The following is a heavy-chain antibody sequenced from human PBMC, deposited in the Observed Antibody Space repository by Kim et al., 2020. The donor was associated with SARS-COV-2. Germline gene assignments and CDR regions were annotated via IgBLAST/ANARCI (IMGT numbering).Heavy chain of an antibody. CDR2: IYYSGST. V-gene: IGHV4-31*03. Sequence: SETLSLTCTVSGGSISSGGYYWSWIRQHPGKGLEWIGYIYYSGSTYYNPSLKSRVTISVDTSKNQFSLKLSSVTAADTAVYYCARGIRQRGEIYYYGMDVWGQGTTVTVSS. CDR3: ARGIRQRGEIYYYGMDV. J-gene: IGHJ6*02. CDR1: GGSISSGGYY. D-gene: IGHD3-16*01.